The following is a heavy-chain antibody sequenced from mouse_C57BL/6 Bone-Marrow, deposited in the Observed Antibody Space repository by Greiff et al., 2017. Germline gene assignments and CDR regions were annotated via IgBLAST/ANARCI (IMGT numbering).Heavy chain of an antibody. CDR1: GFTFSSYA. CDR3: ASLGGFAY. CDR2: ISDGGSYT. Sequence: EVMLVESGGGLVKPGGSLKLSCAASGFTFSSYAMSWVRQTPEKRLEWVATISDGGSYTYYPDNVKGRFTISRDKAKNNLYLQMSHLESEDTAMYYCASLGGFAYWGQGTLVTVSA. D-gene: IGHD4-1*01. V-gene: IGHV5-4*03. J-gene: IGHJ3*01.